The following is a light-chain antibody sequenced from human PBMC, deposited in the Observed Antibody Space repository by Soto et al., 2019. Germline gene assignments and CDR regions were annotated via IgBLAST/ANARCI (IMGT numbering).Light chain of an antibody. V-gene: IGKV2-28*01. CDR2: LGS. J-gene: IGKJ4*01. CDR3: MQALQTPPT. Sequence: DIVMTQSPLSLSVTPGEPASISCRSSQSLLYGNGYKYLDWYLQEPGQSPQLLIYLGSNRASGVPDRLSGSGSGTEYTLKISRVEAEDVGVYYCMQALQTPPTFGGGTKVDSK. CDR1: QSLLYGNGYKY.